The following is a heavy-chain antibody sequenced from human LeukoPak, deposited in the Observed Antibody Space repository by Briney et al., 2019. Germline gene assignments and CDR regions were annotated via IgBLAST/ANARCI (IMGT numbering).Heavy chain of an antibody. CDR1: GGSISSYY. CDR3: ARGGGFGSGYLL. V-gene: IGHV4-59*01. CDR2: IYYSGST. Sequence: SETLSLTCTVSGGSISSYYWSWIRQPPGKGLEWIGYIYYSGSTNYNPSLKSRVAISVDTSKNQFSLKLSSVTAADTAVYYCARGGGFGSGYLLWGQGTLVTVSS. D-gene: IGHD3-22*01. J-gene: IGHJ4*02.